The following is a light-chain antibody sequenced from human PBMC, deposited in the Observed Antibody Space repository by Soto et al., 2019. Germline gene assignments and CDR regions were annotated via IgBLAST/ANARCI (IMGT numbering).Light chain of an antibody. V-gene: IGLV1-40*01. Sequence: QSVLTQPPSVSGAPGQRVTISCTGSSSNIGAGYDVHWYQQLPGTAPKLLIYGNSNRPSGVPDRFSVSKSGTSASLAITGLQAEAEADYYCQSYDSSLSGVVFGGGTKLTVL. CDR2: GNS. J-gene: IGLJ2*01. CDR1: SSNIGAGYD. CDR3: QSYDSSLSGVV.